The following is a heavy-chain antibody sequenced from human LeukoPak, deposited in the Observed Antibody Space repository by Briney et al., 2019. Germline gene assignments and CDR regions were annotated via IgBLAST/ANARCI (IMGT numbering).Heavy chain of an antibody. D-gene: IGHD3-9*01. CDR3: ARDSVPYDILTGYYTGNRYFDY. J-gene: IGHJ4*02. Sequence: SETLSLTCTVSGGSISSYYWSWIRQPPGKGLEWIGYIYYSGSTNYNPSLKSRVTISVDTSKNQFSLKLSSVTAADTAVYYCARDSVPYDILTGYYTGNRYFDYWGQGTLVTVSS. CDR2: IYYSGST. CDR1: GGSISSYY. V-gene: IGHV4-59*01.